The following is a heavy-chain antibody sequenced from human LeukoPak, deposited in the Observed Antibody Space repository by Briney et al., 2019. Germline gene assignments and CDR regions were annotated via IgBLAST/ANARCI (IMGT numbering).Heavy chain of an antibody. V-gene: IGHV3-30*18. D-gene: IGHD5-18*01. CDR1: GFTFSSYG. Sequence: PGGSLRLSCAASGFTFSSYGMHWVRQAPGKGLEWVAVISYDGSNKYYADSVKGRFTISRDNSKNTLYLQMNSPRAEDTAVYYCAKDAHYVDTAMVFNFDYWGQGTLVTVSS. J-gene: IGHJ4*02. CDR2: ISYDGSNK. CDR3: AKDAHYVDTAMVFNFDY.